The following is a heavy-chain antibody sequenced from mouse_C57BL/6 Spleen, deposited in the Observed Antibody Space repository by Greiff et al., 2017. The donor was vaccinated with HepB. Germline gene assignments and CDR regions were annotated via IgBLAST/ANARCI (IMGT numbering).Heavy chain of an antibody. J-gene: IGHJ2*01. CDR3: AIGGNYEKIGPFDY. D-gene: IGHD2-1*01. CDR2: IYPGSGST. V-gene: IGHV1-55*01. CDR1: GYTFTSYW. Sequence: QVQLQQPGAELVKPGASVKMSCKASGYTFTSYWITWVKQRPGQGLGWIGDIYPGSGSTNYNEKFKSKATLTVDTSSSTAYMQLSSLTSEDSAVYYCAIGGNYEKIGPFDYWGQGTTLTVSS.